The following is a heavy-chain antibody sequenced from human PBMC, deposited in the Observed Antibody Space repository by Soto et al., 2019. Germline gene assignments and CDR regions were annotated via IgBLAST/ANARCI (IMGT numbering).Heavy chain of an antibody. D-gene: IGHD2-15*01. Sequence: VQLVESGEGLVQPGGSLRLSCAASGFTFSSYNIHWIRQAPGKGPEFVSAISRSGDRTYYADSVKGRFTITRDNSKNTVWLQMGSLRAEDMAVYYCARARCSSGQCYYFDYWGRGALVSVSS. J-gene: IGHJ4*02. CDR2: ISRSGDRT. CDR1: GFTFSSYN. V-gene: IGHV3-64*02. CDR3: ARARCSSGQCYYFDY.